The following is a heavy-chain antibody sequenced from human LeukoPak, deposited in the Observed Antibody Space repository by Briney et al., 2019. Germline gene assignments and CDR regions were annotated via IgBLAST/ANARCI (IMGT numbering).Heavy chain of an antibody. V-gene: IGHV5-51*01. CDR1: GYSFTSYW. Sequence: GESLKISCKGPGYSFTSYWIGWVRQMPGKGLEWMGIIYPGGSDTRYSPSFQGQVTISADKSISTAYLQWSSLKASDTAMYYCARRDLPWGHYYFDYWGQGTLVTVSS. J-gene: IGHJ4*02. D-gene: IGHD3-16*01. CDR3: ARRDLPWGHYYFDY. CDR2: IYPGGSDT.